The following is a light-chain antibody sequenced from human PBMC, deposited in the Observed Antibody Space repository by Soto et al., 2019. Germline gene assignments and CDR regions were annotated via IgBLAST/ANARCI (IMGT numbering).Light chain of an antibody. V-gene: IGLV1-40*01. CDR1: SSNIGAGFD. Sequence: QSVLTHPPSVSGAPGQGVTISCTGTSSNIGAGFDVHWYQQLPGTAPKLFIYGNNNRPSGVPDRFSASKSGTSDSLAITGLQAEDEAGYYCQSFDTSLRGWVVGGGTKLTVI. J-gene: IGLJ3*02. CDR3: QSFDTSLRGWV. CDR2: GNN.